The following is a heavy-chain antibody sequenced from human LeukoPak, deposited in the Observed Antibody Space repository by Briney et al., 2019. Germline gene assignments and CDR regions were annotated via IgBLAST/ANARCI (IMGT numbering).Heavy chain of an antibody. CDR1: GFTFSSYW. V-gene: IGHV3-7*01. CDR2: IKQDGSET. Sequence: GGSLRFSCAASGFTFSSYWMSWVRQAPGKGREWVANIKQDGSETYYVDSVKGRFTISGDNAKNSLYLQMNGLRGEDTAVYYCARDVGVVVAADPNYWGQGTLVTVSS. D-gene: IGHD2-15*01. J-gene: IGHJ4*02. CDR3: ARDVGVVVAADPNY.